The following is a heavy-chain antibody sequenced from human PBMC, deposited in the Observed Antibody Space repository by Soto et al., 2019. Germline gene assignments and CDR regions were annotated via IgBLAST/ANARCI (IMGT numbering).Heavy chain of an antibody. CDR3: ERIRIAARPFDY. D-gene: IGHD6-6*01. CDR1: GFTVSSNY. CDR2: IYSGGST. V-gene: IGHV3-53*01. J-gene: IGHJ4*02. Sequence: PGGSLRLSCAASGFTVSSNYMSWVRQAPGKGLEWVSVIYSGGSTYYADSVKGRFTISRDNSKNTLYLQMNSLRAEDTAVYYCERIRIAARPFDYWGQGTLVTVSS.